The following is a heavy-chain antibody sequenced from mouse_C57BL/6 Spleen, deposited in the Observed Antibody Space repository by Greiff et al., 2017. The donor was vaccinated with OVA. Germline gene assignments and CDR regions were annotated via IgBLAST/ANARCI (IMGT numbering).Heavy chain of an antibody. D-gene: IGHD1-1*02. CDR2: FYPGSGSI. CDR1: GYTFTEYT. J-gene: IGHJ3*01. CDR3: ARHEEGDYGPAWFAY. V-gene: IGHV1-62-2*01. Sequence: VKLVESGAELVKPGASVKLSCKASGYTFTEYTIHWVKQRSGQGLEWIGWFYPGSGSIKYNEKFKDKATLTADKSSSTVYMELSRLTSEDSAVYFCARHEEGDYGPAWFAYWGQGTLVTVSA.